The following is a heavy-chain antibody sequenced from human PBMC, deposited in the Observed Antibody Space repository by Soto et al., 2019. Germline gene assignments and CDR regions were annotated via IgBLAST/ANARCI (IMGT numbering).Heavy chain of an antibody. CDR3: ARDRSGLSGSYSGNWFDP. J-gene: IGHJ5*02. D-gene: IGHD1-26*01. Sequence: KVSCKASGVTFSSYAISWVRQAPGQGLEWMGGIIPIFGTANYAQKFQGRVTITADKSTSTAYMELSSLRSEGTAVYYCARDRSGLSGSYSGNWFDPWGQGTLVTVSS. CDR1: GVTFSSYA. CDR2: IIPIFGTA. V-gene: IGHV1-69*06.